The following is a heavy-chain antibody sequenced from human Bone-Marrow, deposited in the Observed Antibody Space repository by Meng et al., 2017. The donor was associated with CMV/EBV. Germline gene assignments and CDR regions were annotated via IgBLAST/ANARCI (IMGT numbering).Heavy chain of an antibody. CDR3: ASQAAATIAGFDY. J-gene: IGHJ4*02. CDR2: IYHSGST. V-gene: IGHV4-38-2*02. CDR1: GYSISSGYY. D-gene: IGHD6-13*01. Sequence: SETLSLTCTVSGYSISSGYYWGWIRQPPGKGLEWIGSIYHSGSTYYNPSLKSRVTISVDTSKNQFSLKLSSVTAADTAVYYCASQAAATIAGFDYWGQGTLVTFSS.